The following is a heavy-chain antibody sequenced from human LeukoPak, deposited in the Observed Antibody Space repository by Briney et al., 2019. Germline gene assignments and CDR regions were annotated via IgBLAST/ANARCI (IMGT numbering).Heavy chain of an antibody. CDR2: IIPIFGTA. D-gene: IGHD4-11*01. Sequence: ASVKVSCKTSGGTFSSYAISWVRQAPGQGLEWMGGIIPIFGTANYARKFQGRVTITTDESTSTAYMELSSLRSGDTAVYYCARDRDDYSMYSPWGYWGQGTLVTVSS. CDR3: ARDRDDYSMYSPWGY. J-gene: IGHJ4*02. V-gene: IGHV1-69*05. CDR1: GGTFSSYA.